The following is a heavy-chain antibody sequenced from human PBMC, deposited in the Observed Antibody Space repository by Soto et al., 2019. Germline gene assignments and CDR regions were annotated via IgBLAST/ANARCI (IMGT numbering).Heavy chain of an antibody. CDR1: AFTFSSYS. Sequence: LRLSCASSAFTFSSYSMNCVRQAPGKGLEWVSSISNSSSYIYYADSVKGRFTISRDNAKNSLYLKMNTLRAADTAVYYCAQVRKGSSVHYSYGIDVWGQGTTVTVSS. CDR2: ISNSSSYI. D-gene: IGHD6-6*01. V-gene: IGHV3-21*01. CDR3: AQVRKGSSVHYSYGIDV. J-gene: IGHJ6*02.